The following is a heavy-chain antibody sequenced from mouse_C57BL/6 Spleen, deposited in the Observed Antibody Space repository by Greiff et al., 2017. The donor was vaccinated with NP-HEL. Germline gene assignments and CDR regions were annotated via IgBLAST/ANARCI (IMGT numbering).Heavy chain of an antibody. Sequence: EVKLMESGGGLVKPGGSLKLSCAASGFTFSDYGMHWVRQAPEKGLEWVAYISSGSSTIYYADTVKGRFTISRDNAKNTLFLQMTSLRSEDTAMYYGASRYYYLLDYWGQGTTLTVSS. J-gene: IGHJ2*01. CDR2: ISSGSSTI. CDR1: GFTFSDYG. V-gene: IGHV5-17*01. CDR3: ASRYYYLLDY. D-gene: IGHD1-1*01.